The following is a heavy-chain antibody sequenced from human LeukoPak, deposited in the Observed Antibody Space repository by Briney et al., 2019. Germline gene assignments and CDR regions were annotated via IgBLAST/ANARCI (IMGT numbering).Heavy chain of an antibody. J-gene: IGHJ4*02. V-gene: IGHV3-23*01. CDR3: ARGLKSRDAFDY. Sequence: GGSLRLSCAASGFTFTIYSMTWVRQAPGKGLEWVSTITVSGCTYYGDSVKGRFTISRDNSKNTLYLQMNSLRVEDTAVYYCARGLKSRDAFDYWGQGTLVIVSS. CDR2: ITVSGCT. D-gene: IGHD5/OR15-5a*01. CDR1: GFTFTIYS.